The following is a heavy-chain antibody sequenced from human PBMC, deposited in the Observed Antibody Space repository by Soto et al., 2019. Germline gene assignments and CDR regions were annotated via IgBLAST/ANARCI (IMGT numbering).Heavy chain of an antibody. J-gene: IGHJ1*01. CDR3: ARDPHPSNIAATWFQH. CDR2: INPSGGST. Sequence: QVQLVQSGAEVKKPGASVKVSCKASGYTFTSYYMHWVRQAPGQGLEWMGIINPSGGSTSYAQKFQGRVTMTRDTSTSTVYMELSSLRSEDTAVYYCARDPHPSNIAATWFQHWGQGTLVIVSS. CDR1: GYTFTSYY. D-gene: IGHD6-13*01. V-gene: IGHV1-46*01.